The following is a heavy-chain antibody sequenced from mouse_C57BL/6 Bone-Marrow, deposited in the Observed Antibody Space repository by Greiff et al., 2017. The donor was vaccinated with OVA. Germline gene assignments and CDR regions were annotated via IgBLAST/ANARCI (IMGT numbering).Heavy chain of an antibody. CDR3: ARGGATIWYFDV. D-gene: IGHD2-1*01. CDR1: GYTFTSHW. Sequence: QVQLQQPGAELVRPGTSVKLSCKASGYTFTSHWMHWVKQRPGQGLEWIGVIDPSDSYTNYNQKFKGKATLTVDTSSSTAYMQLSSLTSEDSAVYYCARGGATIWYFDVWGTGTTVTVSS. V-gene: IGHV1-59*01. J-gene: IGHJ1*03. CDR2: IDPSDSYT.